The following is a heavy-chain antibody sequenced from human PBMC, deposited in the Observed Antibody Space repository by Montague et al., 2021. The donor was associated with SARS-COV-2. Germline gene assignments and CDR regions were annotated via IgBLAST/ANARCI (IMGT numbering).Heavy chain of an antibody. CDR3: ARRIRITVFRGVPLTTHSLES. V-gene: IGHV4/OR15-8*01. CDR2: IHHSGTL. Sequence: SETLSLTCTVSNASITTSNWWTWVRQAPGKGLEWVGEIHHSGTLNYNPSLKSRVTISVDTSKNHFSLNLNSVTAADTALYFCARRIRITVFRGVPLTTHSLESWGQEIMVAVSS. CDR1: NASITTSNW. J-gene: IGHJ4*02. D-gene: IGHD3-10*01.